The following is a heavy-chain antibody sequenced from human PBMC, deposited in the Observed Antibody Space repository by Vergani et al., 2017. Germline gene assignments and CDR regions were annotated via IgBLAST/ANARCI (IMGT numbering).Heavy chain of an antibody. Sequence: QVQLQESGPGLVRPSQTLSLTCTVSGGSISSGSYYWSWFRQPAGKGLEWIGRFYTGGGTSYNPSLKSRVTISVATSKNQFSLQLSSVTAADTAVYYCERAPLYSTTWPFLLLDMDVWGQGTTVTVSS. V-gene: IGHV4-61*02. D-gene: IGHD6-13*01. CDR1: GGSISSGSYY. J-gene: IGHJ6*02. CDR3: ERAPLYSTTWPFLLLDMDV. CDR2: FYTGGGT.